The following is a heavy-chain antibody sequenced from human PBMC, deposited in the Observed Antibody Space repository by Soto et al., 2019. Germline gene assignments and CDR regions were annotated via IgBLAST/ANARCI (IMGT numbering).Heavy chain of an antibody. J-gene: IGHJ4*02. D-gene: IGHD3-22*01. CDR2: IYSGGST. Sequence: GGSLRLSCAASGFTVSSNYMSWVRQAPGKGLEWVSVIYSGGSTYYADSVKGRFTISRDNSKNTLYLQMNSLRAEDTAVYYCARAQAGGYDSSGYYKKYYFDYWGQGXLVTVYS. CDR1: GFTVSSNY. CDR3: ARAQAGGYDSSGYYKKYYFDY. V-gene: IGHV3-53*01.